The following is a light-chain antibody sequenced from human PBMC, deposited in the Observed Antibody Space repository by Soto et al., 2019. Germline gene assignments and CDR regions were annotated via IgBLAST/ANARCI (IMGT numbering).Light chain of an antibody. Sequence: DIQMTQSPSSLSASVGDRVTITCRASQGISNYLAWYQQKPGKVPKLLIYAASTLQSGVPSRFSGSGSGTDFTLTISILQPEDVANYYCQKYTSAPSLTFGGGTKVEIK. CDR3: QKYTSAPSLT. CDR2: AAS. V-gene: IGKV1-27*01. J-gene: IGKJ4*01. CDR1: QGISNY.